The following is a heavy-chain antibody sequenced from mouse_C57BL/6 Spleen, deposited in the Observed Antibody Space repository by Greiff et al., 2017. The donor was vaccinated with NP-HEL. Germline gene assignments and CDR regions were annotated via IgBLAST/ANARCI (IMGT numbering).Heavy chain of an antibody. D-gene: IGHD2-1*01. CDR1: GYTFTSYT. Sequence: QVQLQQSGAELARPGASVKMSCKASGYTFTSYTMHWVKQRPGQGLEWIGYINPSSGYTKYNQKFKDKATLTADKSSSTAYMQLSSLTSEDAAVYYCARIYYGDFDYWGQGTTLTVSS. V-gene: IGHV1-4*01. CDR2: INPSSGYT. CDR3: ARIYYGDFDY. J-gene: IGHJ2*01.